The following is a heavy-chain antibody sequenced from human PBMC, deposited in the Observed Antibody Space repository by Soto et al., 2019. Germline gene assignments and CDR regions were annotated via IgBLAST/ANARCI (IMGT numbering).Heavy chain of an antibody. Sequence: LRLSCAASGFTFSSYAMSWVRQAPGKGLEWVSAISGSGGSTYYADSVKGRFTISRDNSKNTLYLQMNSLRAEDTAVYYCAKGREGYSGSYYGGLSSNWFDPWGQGTLVTVSS. CDR2: ISGSGGST. J-gene: IGHJ5*02. V-gene: IGHV3-23*01. CDR1: GFTFSSYA. CDR3: AKGREGYSGSYYGGLSSNWFDP. D-gene: IGHD1-26*01.